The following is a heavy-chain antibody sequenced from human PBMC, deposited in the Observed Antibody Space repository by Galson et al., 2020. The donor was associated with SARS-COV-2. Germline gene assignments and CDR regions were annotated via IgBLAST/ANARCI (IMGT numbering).Heavy chain of an antibody. V-gene: IGHV3-66*02. CDR3: ASDNGSGKYYWYFDL. J-gene: IGHJ2*01. D-gene: IGHD3-10*01. CDR2: IYSGGST. Sequence: GGSLRLSCAASGFTVSSNYMSWVRQAPGKGLEWVSVIYSGGSTYYADSVKGRFTISRDNSKNTLYLQMNSLRAEDTAVYYCASDNGSGKYYWYFDLWGRGTLVTVSS. CDR1: GFTVSSNY.